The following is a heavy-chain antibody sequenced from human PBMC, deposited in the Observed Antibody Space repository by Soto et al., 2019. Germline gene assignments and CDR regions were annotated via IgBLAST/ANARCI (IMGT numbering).Heavy chain of an antibody. Sequence: GGSLRLSCAASGFTFSSYSMNWVRQAPGKGLEWVSSISSSSSYIYYADSVKGRFTISRDNAKNSLYLQMNSLRAEDTAVYYCARVTITIFMDVWGQGTTGTVSS. V-gene: IGHV3-21*01. D-gene: IGHD5-12*01. CDR3: ARVTITIFMDV. J-gene: IGHJ6*02. CDR1: GFTFSSYS. CDR2: ISSSSSYI.